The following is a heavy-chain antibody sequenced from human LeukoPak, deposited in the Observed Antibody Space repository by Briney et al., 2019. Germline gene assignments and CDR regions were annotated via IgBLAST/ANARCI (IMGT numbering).Heavy chain of an antibody. CDR1: GGTFSSYA. J-gene: IGHJ4*02. V-gene: IGHV1-69*13. D-gene: IGHD6-6*01. CDR2: IIPIFGTA. Sequence: SVKVSCKASGGTFSSYAISWVRQAPGQGLEWMGGIIPIFGTANYAQKFQGRVTITADESTSTAYMELSSLRSEDTAVYYCARLVNEYSSSSGESGYDYWGQGTLVTVSS. CDR3: ARLVNEYSSSSGESGYDY.